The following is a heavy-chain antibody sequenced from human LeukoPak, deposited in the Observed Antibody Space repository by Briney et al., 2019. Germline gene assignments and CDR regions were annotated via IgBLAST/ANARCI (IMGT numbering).Heavy chain of an antibody. CDR3: AKDRRGLLDY. CDR2: ISWDCGST. D-gene: IGHD3-16*01. Sequence: GGSLRLSCAASGFTFDAYTMHWVGRSPGKGLEWVSLISWDCGSTYYADSVKGRFTISRDNSKNSLYLQMNSLRTEDTALYYCAKDRRGLLDYWGQGTLVTVSS. J-gene: IGHJ4*02. CDR1: GFTFDAYT. V-gene: IGHV3-43*01.